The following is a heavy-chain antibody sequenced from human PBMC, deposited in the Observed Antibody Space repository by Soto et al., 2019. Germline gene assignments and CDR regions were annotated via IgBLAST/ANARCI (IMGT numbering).Heavy chain of an antibody. Sequence: GASVKVSCKASGYTLTSYYMHWVRQAPGQGLEWMGIINPSGGSTSYAQKFQGRVTMTRDTSTSTVYMELSSLRSEDTAVYYCARGDLRFLEWLPYGDHYGMDVWGQGTTVTVSS. D-gene: IGHD3-3*01. V-gene: IGHV1-46*01. CDR3: ARGDLRFLEWLPYGDHYGMDV. J-gene: IGHJ6*02. CDR1: GYTLTSYY. CDR2: INPSGGST.